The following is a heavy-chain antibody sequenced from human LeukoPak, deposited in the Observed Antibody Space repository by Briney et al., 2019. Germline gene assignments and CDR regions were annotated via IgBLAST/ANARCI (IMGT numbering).Heavy chain of an antibody. Sequence: PGGSLRLSCAASRFTFSNSWMSWVRLAPGKGMEWVANIKQDGSEKYYVDSVKGRFTISRDNAKNSLYLQMNSLRAEDTAVYYCAGCSTVTTYYDSYYMDIWGKGTTVTVSS. J-gene: IGHJ6*03. CDR3: AGCSTVTTYYDSYYMDI. V-gene: IGHV3-7*01. D-gene: IGHD4-17*01. CDR2: IKQDGSEK. CDR1: RFTFSNSW.